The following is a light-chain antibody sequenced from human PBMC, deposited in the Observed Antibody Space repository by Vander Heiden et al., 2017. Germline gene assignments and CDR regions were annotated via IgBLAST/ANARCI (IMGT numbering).Light chain of an antibody. V-gene: IGLV3-21*02. CDR1: NIGSKS. CDR3: QVWDSSSDHFVV. Sequence: SYVLPQPHSVSVAPGQTARSTRGGNNIGSKSVHWYQQKPGRAPVLVVYDDSDRPSGIPERFSGSNSGNTATLTISRVEAGDEADYYCQVWDSSSDHFVVFGGGTKLTVL. CDR2: DDS. J-gene: IGLJ2*01.